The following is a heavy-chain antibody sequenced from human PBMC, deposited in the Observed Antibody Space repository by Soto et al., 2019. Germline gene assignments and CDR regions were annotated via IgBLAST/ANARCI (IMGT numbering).Heavy chain of an antibody. CDR2: ISGSGGST. D-gene: IGHD2-15*01. V-gene: IGHV3-23*01. CDR1: GFTFSSYA. CDR3: AKAGCSGGSCYPTEEYDGMDV. J-gene: IGHJ6*02. Sequence: EVQLLESGGGLVQPGGSLRLSCAASGFTFSSYAMNWVRQAPGKGLEWVSAISGSGGSTYYADSVNGRFTISRDNSKNTLYLQMNSLRAEDTAVYYCAKAGCSGGSCYPTEEYDGMDVWGQGTTVTVSS.